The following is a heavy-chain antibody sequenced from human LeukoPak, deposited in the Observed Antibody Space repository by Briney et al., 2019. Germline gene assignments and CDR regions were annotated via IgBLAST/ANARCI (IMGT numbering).Heavy chain of an antibody. V-gene: IGHV3-30*02. CDR1: GFTFSSYG. CDR3: AKGGNDYVWGSYLDDAFDI. J-gene: IGHJ3*02. Sequence: GGSLRLSCAASGFTFSSYGMHWVRQAPGKGLEWVAVIWYGGSNKYYADSVKGRFTISRDNSKNTLYLQMNSLRAEDTAVYYCAKGGNDYVWGSYLDDAFDIWAKGQWSPSLQ. D-gene: IGHD3-16*02. CDR2: IWYGGSNK.